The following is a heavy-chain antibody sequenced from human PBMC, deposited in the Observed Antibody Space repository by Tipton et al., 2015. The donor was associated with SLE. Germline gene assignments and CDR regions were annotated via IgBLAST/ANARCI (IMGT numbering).Heavy chain of an antibody. CDR1: GFTFSSYA. CDR2: ISYDGSNK. D-gene: IGHD3-3*01. CDR3: ARDGVKGVVPIFDY. V-gene: IGHV3-30*04. Sequence: SLRLSCAASGFTFSSYAMHWVRQAPGKGLEWVAVISYDGSNKYYADFVKGRFTISRDNSKNTLYLQMNSLRAEDTAMYYCARDGVKGVVPIFDYWGQGTLVTVSS. J-gene: IGHJ4*02.